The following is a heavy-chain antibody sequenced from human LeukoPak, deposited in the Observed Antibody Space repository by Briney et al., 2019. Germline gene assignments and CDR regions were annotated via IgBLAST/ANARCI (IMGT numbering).Heavy chain of an antibody. J-gene: IGHJ4*02. D-gene: IGHD3-10*01. CDR3: AHRLRTYYYGSGSYYNVFDY. CDR2: IYWDDDK. CDR1: GFSLSSTGVG. Sequence: SGPTLVNPTQTLTLTCTFSGFSLSSTGVGVGWIRQPPGKALEWLALIYWDDDKRYGPSLKSRLTITKDTSKNQVVLTMTNMDPIDTATYYCAHRLRTYYYGSGSYYNVFDYWGQGTRVTVSS. V-gene: IGHV2-5*05.